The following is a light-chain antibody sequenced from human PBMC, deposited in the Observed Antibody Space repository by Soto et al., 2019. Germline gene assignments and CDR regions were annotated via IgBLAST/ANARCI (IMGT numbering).Light chain of an antibody. CDR3: AAWDDSLKGWV. CDR2: ANN. V-gene: IGLV1-44*01. J-gene: IGLJ3*02. Sequence: QSVLTQPPSASGTPGQRVTISCSGSSSNIGSDTVNWYQQVPGTAPKLLIYANNQRPSGVPDRFSVSKSGTSASLAIGGLQSEDEADYYCAAWDDSLKGWVFGGGTKLTVL. CDR1: SSNIGSDT.